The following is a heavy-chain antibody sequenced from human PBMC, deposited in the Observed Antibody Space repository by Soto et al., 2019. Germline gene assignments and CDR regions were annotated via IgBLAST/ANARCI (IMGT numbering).Heavy chain of an antibody. Sequence: SETLSLTCTVSGGSISSYYWSWIRQPPGKGLEWIGYIYYSGSTNYNPSLKSRVTISVDTSKNQFSLKLSSVTAADTAVYYCAREAAARFPYWGQGTLVTVSS. CDR3: AREAAARFPY. V-gene: IGHV4-59*01. J-gene: IGHJ4*02. CDR2: IYYSGST. D-gene: IGHD6-13*01. CDR1: GGSISSYY.